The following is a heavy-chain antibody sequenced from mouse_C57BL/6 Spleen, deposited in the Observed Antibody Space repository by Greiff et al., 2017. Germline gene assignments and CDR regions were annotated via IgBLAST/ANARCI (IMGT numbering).Heavy chain of an antibody. CDR1: GYSITSGYY. Sequence: EVKLMESGPGLVKPSQSLSLTCSVTGYSITSGYYWNWIRQFPGNQLEWMGYINYDGSNNYNPSFKNRISITSDTSKNQLFLKLNSVTTEDTATYYCASGRGYAMDYWGKGTSVTVSS. CDR2: INYDGSN. CDR3: ASGRGYAMDY. V-gene: IGHV3-6*01. J-gene: IGHJ4*01. D-gene: IGHD3-1*01.